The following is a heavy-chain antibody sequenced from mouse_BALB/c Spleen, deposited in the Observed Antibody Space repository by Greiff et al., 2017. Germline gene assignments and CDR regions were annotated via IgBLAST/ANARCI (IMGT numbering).Heavy chain of an antibody. D-gene: IGHD3-2*01. Sequence: QVQLQQPGAELVKPGASVKMSCKASGYPFTSYWMPWVKQRPGQGLEWIGTIDPSDSYTSYNQKFKGKATLTVDTSSSTAYMQLSSLTSEDSAVYYCTRDSSGYFADWGQGTLVTVSA. CDR2: IDPSDSYT. V-gene: IGHV1S127*01. J-gene: IGHJ3*01. CDR1: GYPFTSYW. CDR3: TRDSSGYFAD.